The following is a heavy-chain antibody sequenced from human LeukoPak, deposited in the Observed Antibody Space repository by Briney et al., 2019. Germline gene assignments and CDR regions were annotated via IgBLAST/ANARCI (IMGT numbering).Heavy chain of an antibody. CDR3: AIGPIFGVVGPPGAFDI. J-gene: IGHJ3*02. Sequence: SETLSLTCAVYGGSFSSYYWGWIRQPPGKGLEWIGSIYFSGSTYYNPSLKSRVTISVDTSKNQFSLKLSSVTAADTAVYYCAIGPIFGVVGPPGAFDIWGQGTMVTVSS. D-gene: IGHD3-3*01. CDR1: GGSFSSYY. V-gene: IGHV4-39*01. CDR2: IYFSGST.